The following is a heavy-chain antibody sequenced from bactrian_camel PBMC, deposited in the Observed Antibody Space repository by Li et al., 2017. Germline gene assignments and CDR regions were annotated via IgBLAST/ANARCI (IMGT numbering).Heavy chain of an antibody. Sequence: HVQLVESGGGSVQAGGSLRLSCVSSQYTYTSNLLGWFRQAPGKEREGVASIAPGSGTTYYTDSVKGRFSISRDIASRTLYLQMSNLKPDDTAVYYCAATGQMLSVAGCRTQGTQVTVS. CDR2: IAPGSGTT. V-gene: IGHV3S54*01. D-gene: IGHD1*01. J-gene: IGHJ4*01. CDR1: QYTYTSNL.